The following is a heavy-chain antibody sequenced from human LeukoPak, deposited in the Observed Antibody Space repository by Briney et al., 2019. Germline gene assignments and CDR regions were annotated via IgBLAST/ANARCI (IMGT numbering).Heavy chain of an antibody. D-gene: IGHD5-18*01. J-gene: IGHJ1*01. CDR3: AEDRYSYAFEYFQH. V-gene: IGHV3-48*01. CDR1: GFTFSTYN. CDR2: ISTSSATI. Sequence: GSLRLSCAASGFTFSTYNMDWVREAPGKGLEWISYISTSSATIYYADSVKGRFTISRDNSKNTLYLQMNSLRAEDTAVYYCAEDRYSYAFEYFQHWGQGTLVTVSS.